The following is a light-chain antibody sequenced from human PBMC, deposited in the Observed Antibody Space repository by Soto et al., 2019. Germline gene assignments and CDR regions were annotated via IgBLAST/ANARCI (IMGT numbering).Light chain of an antibody. CDR1: QGISNY. V-gene: IGKV1-27*01. CDR3: QKYTNVPA. Sequence: DIQMTQSPSSLSASVGDRVTITCRASQGISNYLAWYQQIPGKVPKLLISAASTLKSVVPSRFSGSGSGTDFTLTISSLQPEDVATYYCQKYTNVPAFGGGTKVEIK. CDR2: AAS. J-gene: IGKJ4*01.